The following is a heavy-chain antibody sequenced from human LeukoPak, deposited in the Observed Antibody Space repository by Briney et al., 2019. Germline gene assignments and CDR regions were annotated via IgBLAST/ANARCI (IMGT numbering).Heavy chain of an antibody. CDR2: IYYSGST. CDR1: GGSISSYY. D-gene: IGHD2-2*01. Sequence: PSETLSLTCTVSGGSISSYYWSWIRQPPGKGLEWIGYIYYSGSTNYNPSLKSRVTISVDTSKNQFSLKLSSVTAADTAVYYCARGRDRALPNYWGQGTLLTVSS. CDR3: ARGRDRALPNY. J-gene: IGHJ4*02. V-gene: IGHV4-59*01.